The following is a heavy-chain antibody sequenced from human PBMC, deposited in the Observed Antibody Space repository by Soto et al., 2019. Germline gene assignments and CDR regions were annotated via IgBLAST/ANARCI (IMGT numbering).Heavy chain of an antibody. CDR2: INPNNGGT. CDR3: ARGSPTTTPFDY. V-gene: IGHV1-2*04. J-gene: IGHJ4*02. CDR1: GYTFTDYY. D-gene: IGHD1-1*01. Sequence: ASVKVSCKASGYTFTDYYMHWVQQAPGQGLEWMGWINPNNGGTSYAQKFEGWVTMTRDTSISTAYMEVRRLTSDDTAVYYCARGSPTTTPFDYWGQGTLVTVSS.